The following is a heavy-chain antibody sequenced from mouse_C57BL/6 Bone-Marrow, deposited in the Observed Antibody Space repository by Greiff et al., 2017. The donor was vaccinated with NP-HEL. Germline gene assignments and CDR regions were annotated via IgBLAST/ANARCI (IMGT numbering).Heavy chain of an antibody. D-gene: IGHD2-3*01. J-gene: IGHJ2*01. CDR3: ARGGWLLFDY. Sequence: DVKLQESGPGLVKPSQSLSLTCSVTGYSITSGYYWNWIRQFPGNKLEWMGYISYDGSNNYNPSLKNRISITRDTSKNQFFLKLNSVTTEDTATYYCARGGWLLFDYWGQGTTLTVSS. CDR1: GYSITSGYY. V-gene: IGHV3-6*01. CDR2: ISYDGSN.